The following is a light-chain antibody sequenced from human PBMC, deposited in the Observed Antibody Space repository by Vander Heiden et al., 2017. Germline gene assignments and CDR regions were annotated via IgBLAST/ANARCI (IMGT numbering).Light chain of an antibody. J-gene: IGKJ3*01. Sequence: DIQMTQSPSTLSASVGDRVTITCRASQSISSWLAWYQQKPGKAPKLLIYKASGLESGVPSRFSGSGSGTEFTLTISSLQPDDFATYYCQQYNSYSHTFGHGTKVDIK. CDR2: KAS. CDR3: QQYNSYSHT. V-gene: IGKV1-5*03. CDR1: QSISSW.